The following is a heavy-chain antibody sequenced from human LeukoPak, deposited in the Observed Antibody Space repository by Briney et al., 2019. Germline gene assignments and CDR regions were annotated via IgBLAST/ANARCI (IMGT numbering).Heavy chain of an antibody. Sequence: ASVKVSCKVSGYTLTELSMHWVRQAPGKGLEWMGGFGPEDGETIYAQKFQGRVTMTEDTSTDTAYMELSSLRSEDTAVYYCATAQSAVYSSGWSNWFDPWGQGTLVTVSS. J-gene: IGHJ5*02. CDR2: FGPEDGET. CDR1: GYTLTELS. D-gene: IGHD6-19*01. V-gene: IGHV1-24*01. CDR3: ATAQSAVYSSGWSNWFDP.